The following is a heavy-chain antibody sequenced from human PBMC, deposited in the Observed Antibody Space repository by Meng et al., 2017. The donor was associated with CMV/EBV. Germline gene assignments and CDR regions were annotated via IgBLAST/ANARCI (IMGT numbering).Heavy chain of an antibody. Sequence: KVSCKGSGYSFTSYWIGWVRQMPGKGLEWMGIIYPGDSETRYSPSFQGQVTISADKSISTAYLQWSSLKASDTAMYYCARPRSYSLPEPPDAFDIWGQGTMVTVSS. CDR2: IYPGDSET. J-gene: IGHJ3*02. D-gene: IGHD1-26*01. V-gene: IGHV5-51*01. CDR1: GYSFTSYW. CDR3: ARPRSYSLPEPPDAFDI.